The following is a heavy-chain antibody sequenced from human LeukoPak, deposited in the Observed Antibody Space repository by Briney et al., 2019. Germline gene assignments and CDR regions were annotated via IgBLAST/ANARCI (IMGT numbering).Heavy chain of an antibody. CDR1: GGSISSYY. D-gene: IGHD4-23*01. Sequence: PSETLSLTCTASGGSISSYYWSWIRQPPGKRLEWIGYIYYSGSTNYNPSLKSRVTISVDTSKNQFSLKLSSVTAADTAVYYCARQIPYGGNAYYFDYWGQGTLVTVSS. CDR2: IYYSGST. V-gene: IGHV4-59*08. J-gene: IGHJ4*02. CDR3: ARQIPYGGNAYYFDY.